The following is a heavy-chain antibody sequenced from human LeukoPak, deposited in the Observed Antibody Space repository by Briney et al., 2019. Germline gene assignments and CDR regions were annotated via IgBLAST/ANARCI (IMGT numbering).Heavy chain of an antibody. CDR3: ARDPRHDYGDYDAFDI. CDR1: GFTFSSYS. CDR2: ISSSSSTI. J-gene: IGHJ3*02. V-gene: IGHV3-48*01. Sequence: PGGSLRLSCAASGFTFSSYSMNWVRQAPGKGLEWVSYISSSSSTIYYADSVKGRFTISRDNAKNSLYLQMNSLRAEDTAVYYCARDPRHDYGDYDAFDIWGQGTMVTVSS. D-gene: IGHD4-17*01.